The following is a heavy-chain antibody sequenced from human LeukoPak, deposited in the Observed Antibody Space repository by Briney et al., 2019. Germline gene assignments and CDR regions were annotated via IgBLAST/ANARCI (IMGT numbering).Heavy chain of an antibody. J-gene: IGHJ4*02. CDR1: GFTFSSYA. CDR3: ARVRFGDSSAQGYFDY. Sequence: GGSLRLSCATSGFTFSSYAMHWVRQAPGKGLEWVAVISYDGSNKYYADSVKGRFTISRDNSKNTLYLQMNSLRAEDTAVYYCARVRFGDSSAQGYFDYWGQGTLVTVSS. D-gene: IGHD3-22*01. V-gene: IGHV3-30-3*01. CDR2: ISYDGSNK.